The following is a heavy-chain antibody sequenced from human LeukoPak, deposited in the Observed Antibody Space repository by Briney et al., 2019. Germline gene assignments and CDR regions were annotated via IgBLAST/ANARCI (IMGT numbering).Heavy chain of an antibody. CDR1: GFTFSSYG. J-gene: IGHJ4*02. CDR3: ARGPLYGDYGKTIDY. D-gene: IGHD4-17*01. V-gene: IGHV3-33*01. CDR2: IWYDGSNK. Sequence: PGRSLRLSCAASGFTFSSYGMHWVRQAPGKGLEWVAVIWYDGSNKYYADSVKGRFTISRDNSKNTLYLQMNSLRAEDTAVYYCARGPLYGDYGKTIDYWGQGTLVTVS.